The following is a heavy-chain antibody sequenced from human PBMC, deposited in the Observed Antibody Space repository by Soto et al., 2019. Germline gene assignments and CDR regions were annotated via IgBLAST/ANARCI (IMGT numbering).Heavy chain of an antibody. Sequence: PSETLSLTCTVSGGSISSYYLSWIRQPPGKGLEWIGYIYYSGSTNYNPSLKSRVTISVDTSKNQFSLKLSSVTAADTAVYYCARGPAGGFDYWGQGTLVTVSS. CDR3: ARGPAGGFDY. CDR1: GGSISSYY. J-gene: IGHJ4*02. D-gene: IGHD6-13*01. CDR2: IYYSGST. V-gene: IGHV4-59*01.